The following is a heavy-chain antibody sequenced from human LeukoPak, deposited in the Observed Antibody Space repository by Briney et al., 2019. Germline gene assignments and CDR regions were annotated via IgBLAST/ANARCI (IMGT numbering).Heavy chain of an antibody. CDR1: GFTFSRYA. CDR2: ITSNGGST. D-gene: IGHD1-26*01. Sequence: PGGSLRLSCAASGFTFSRYAMHCVRQAPGKGLEYVSAITSNGGSTYYANSVKGRFIISRDNSKNTLYLQLGNLRADDMAMYYCATASGSQYAEYFQHWGQGTLVTVSS. CDR3: ATASGSQYAEYFQH. J-gene: IGHJ1*01. V-gene: IGHV3-64*01.